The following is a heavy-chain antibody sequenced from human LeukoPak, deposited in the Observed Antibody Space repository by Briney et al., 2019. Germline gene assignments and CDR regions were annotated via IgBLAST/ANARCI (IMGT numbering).Heavy chain of an antibody. J-gene: IGHJ4*02. CDR2: INAGNGKI. D-gene: IGHD5/OR15-5a*01. V-gene: IGHV1-3*01. Sequence: ASVKVSCKASGYTFTNYAMQWVRQAPGQRLEWMGWINAGNGKIKYSQKFQGRVTITRDTSASTAYMELSSLRSEDTAVYYCARGIWTLVSAQYHFDAWGQGTLVTVSS. CDR1: GYTFTNYA. CDR3: ARGIWTLVSAQYHFDA.